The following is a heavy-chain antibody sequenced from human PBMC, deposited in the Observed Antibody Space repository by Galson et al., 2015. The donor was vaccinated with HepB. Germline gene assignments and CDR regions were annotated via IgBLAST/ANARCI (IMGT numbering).Heavy chain of an antibody. V-gene: IGHV3-23*01. CDR3: AKDGVADSGWYSDY. D-gene: IGHD6-19*01. Sequence: SLRLSCAASGFTFSSYAMSWVRRAPGKGLQWLSIISSGDLRRYADSVKGRFTISRDNSKSALYLQMNSLTADDTAVYYCAKDGVADSGWYSDYWGQGTLVTVSS. J-gene: IGHJ4*02. CDR2: IISSGDLR. CDR1: GFTFSSYA.